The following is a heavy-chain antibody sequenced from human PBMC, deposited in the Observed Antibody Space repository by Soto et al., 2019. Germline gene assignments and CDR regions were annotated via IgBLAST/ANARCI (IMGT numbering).Heavy chain of an antibody. J-gene: IGHJ2*01. D-gene: IGHD2-15*01. V-gene: IGHV4-34*01. CDR2: VSHSGTA. CDR3: ARYGGTAIWYFDI. Sequence: QVRLQQWGAGLLKPSETLSLTCAVYGASFTGYYWTWLRQSPGKGLEWIGEVSHSGTAKYNPSLKSRVTISLDTPQSQFSLELTSVTAADTAVYYCARYGGTAIWYFDIWGRGTSVSVSS. CDR1: GASFTGYY.